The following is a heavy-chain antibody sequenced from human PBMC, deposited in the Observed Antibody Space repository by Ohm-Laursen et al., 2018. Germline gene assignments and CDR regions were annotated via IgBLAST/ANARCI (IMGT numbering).Heavy chain of an antibody. D-gene: IGHD4-23*01. CDR2: ISGSGLNT. J-gene: IGHJ5*02. CDR1: GFTFSNYA. Sequence: SLRLSCAASGFTFSNYAMSWVRQAPGKGLEFVSAISGSGLNTYYADSVKGRYTISRDNSKNTLYLQMNNLRAEDSAVYYCASYYGGYDPWGQGTLVTVSS. V-gene: IGHV3-23*01. CDR3: ASYYGGYDP.